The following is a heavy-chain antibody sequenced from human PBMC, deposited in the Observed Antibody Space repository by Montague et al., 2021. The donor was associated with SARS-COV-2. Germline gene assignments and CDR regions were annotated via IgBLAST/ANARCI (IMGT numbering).Heavy chain of an antibody. D-gene: IGHD5-12*01. CDR1: GGSFKNYY. CDR3: ARVFDNSGYAIDY. V-gene: IGHV4-59*01. CDR2: VHHDGSSGSA. J-gene: IGHJ4*02. Sequence: SETLSLTCTVSGGSFKNYYWSWIRQPPGKGLEWIGYVHHDGSSGSANYNPSVWSRVTISVDTSKKQFSLPLSPVTPADTAVYFCARVFDNSGYAIDYWGQGTQVTVSS.